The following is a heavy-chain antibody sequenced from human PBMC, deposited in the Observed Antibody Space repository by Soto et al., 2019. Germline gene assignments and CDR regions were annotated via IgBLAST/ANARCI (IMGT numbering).Heavy chain of an antibody. J-gene: IGHJ5*02. D-gene: IGHD2-21*01. CDR2: INPDNGNT. CDR1: GYTFTRYT. V-gene: IGHV1-3*01. CDR3: ARGIATGQLDP. Sequence: ASVQVSCKASGYTFTRYTMNWVRQAPGQRLEWMGWINPDNGNTKSSQKFQDRVIITRDTSASTAYMDLSSLRSEDTAVYYCARGIATGQLDPWGQGTLVTVAS.